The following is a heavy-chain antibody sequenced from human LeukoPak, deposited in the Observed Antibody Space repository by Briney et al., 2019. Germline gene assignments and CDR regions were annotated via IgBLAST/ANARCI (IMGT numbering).Heavy chain of an antibody. V-gene: IGHV3-30*02. CDR1: GFTFSSYG. CDR3: AKDPSGRYKFDPAPDY. CDR2: IRYDGSNK. D-gene: IGHD6-19*01. J-gene: IGHJ4*02. Sequence: GGSLRLSCAVSGFTFSSYGMHWVRQAPGKGLEWVAFIRYDGSNKYYADSVKGRFTISRDESKNTLYLQMNSLRAEDTAVYYCAKDPSGRYKFDPAPDYWGQGTLVTVSS.